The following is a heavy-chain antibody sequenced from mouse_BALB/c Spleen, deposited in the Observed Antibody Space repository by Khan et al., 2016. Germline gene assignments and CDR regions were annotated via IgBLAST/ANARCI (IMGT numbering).Heavy chain of an antibody. CDR3: ARDDGSSDY. CDR1: GYTFTSYW. Sequence: QVQLQQSGAELAKPGASVKMSCKASGYTFTSYWMHWVKQRPGQGLEWIGQIYPGDGDTNYNGKFKGKATLTADKSSSTAYMQLSSLTSEDSAVYFCARDDGSSDYWGQGTTLTVSS. J-gene: IGHJ2*01. V-gene: IGHV1-80*01. D-gene: IGHD2-3*01. CDR2: IYPGDGDT.